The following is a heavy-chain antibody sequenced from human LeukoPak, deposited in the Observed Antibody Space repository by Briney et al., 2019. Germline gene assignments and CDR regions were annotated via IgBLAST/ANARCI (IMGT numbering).Heavy chain of an antibody. Sequence: GGSLRLSCAASGFTFSGYSMNWVRQAPGKGLEWVSSISSSSSNIYYADSVKGRFTISRDNAKNSLYLQMNSLRVEDTAVYYCARCTTGRTFGSLREIKRSREIDYWGQGTLVTVSS. CDR1: GFTFSGYS. V-gene: IGHV3-21*01. CDR3: ARCTTGRTFGSLREIKRSREIDY. J-gene: IGHJ4*02. CDR2: ISSSSSNI. D-gene: IGHD1-1*01.